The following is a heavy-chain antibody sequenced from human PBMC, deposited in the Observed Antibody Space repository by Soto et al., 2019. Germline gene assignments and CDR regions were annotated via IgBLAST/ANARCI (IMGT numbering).Heavy chain of an antibody. V-gene: IGHV4-30-4*01. CDR3: ARDNILGILYGGMDV. Sequence: PSETLSLTCTVSGGSISSGDYYWSWIRQPPGKGLEWIGYIYYSGSTYYNPSLKSRVTISVDTSKNQFPLKLSSVTAADTAVYYCARDNILGILYGGMDVWGQGTTVTVSS. D-gene: IGHD3-3*01. CDR2: IYYSGST. CDR1: GGSISSGDYY. J-gene: IGHJ6*02.